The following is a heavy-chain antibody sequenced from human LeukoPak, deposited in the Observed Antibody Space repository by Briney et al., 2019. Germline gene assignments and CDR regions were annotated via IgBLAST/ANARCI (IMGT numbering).Heavy chain of an antibody. CDR1: GFTFSSYW. V-gene: IGHV3-7*01. CDR2: IKQDGSEK. CDR3: ARVFGIVGAIGAFDI. Sequence: GGSLRLSCAASGFTFSSYWMSWVRQAPGKGLEWVANIKQDGSEKYYVDSVKGRFTISRDNAKNSLYLQMNSLRAEDTAVYYCARVFGIVGAIGAFDIWGQGTMVTVSS. J-gene: IGHJ3*02. D-gene: IGHD1-26*01.